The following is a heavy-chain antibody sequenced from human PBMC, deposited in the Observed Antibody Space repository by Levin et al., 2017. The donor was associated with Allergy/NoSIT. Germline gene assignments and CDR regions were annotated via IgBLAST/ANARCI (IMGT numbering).Heavy chain of an antibody. CDR1: GFTFSSYS. V-gene: IGHV3-21*01. D-gene: IGHD6-13*01. CDR3: ARDGRYSSSWYGAFDI. Sequence: GESLKISCAASGFTFSSYSMNWVRQAPGKGLEWVSSISSSSSYIYYADSVKGRFTISRDNAKNSLYLQMNSLRAEDTAVYYCARDGRYSSSWYGAFDIWGQGTMVTVSS. J-gene: IGHJ3*02. CDR2: ISSSSSYI.